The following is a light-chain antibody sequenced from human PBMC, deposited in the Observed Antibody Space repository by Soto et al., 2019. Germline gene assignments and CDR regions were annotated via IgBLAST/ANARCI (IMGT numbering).Light chain of an antibody. CDR1: QSVSNSY. J-gene: IGKJ4*01. Sequence: EMVLTQSPCILSLSPVGRATLSFSTSQSVSNSYLAWYQQKPGQAPRLLIYGASSRATGIPDRFSGSGSGTDFTLTISRLEPEDFAVYYCQQYGSSPGLTFGGGTKVDIK. CDR2: GAS. CDR3: QQYGSSPGLT. V-gene: IGKV3-20*01.